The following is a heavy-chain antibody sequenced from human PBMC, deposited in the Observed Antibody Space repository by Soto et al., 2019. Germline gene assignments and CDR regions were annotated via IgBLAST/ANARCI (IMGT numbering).Heavy chain of an antibody. CDR2: ISAYNGNT. Sequence: QVHLVQSGVEVKKPGASVKVSCKASGCTFTSFGISWVRQAPGQGLEWMGWISAYNGNTNYAQKLQGRVTMTTDTSTSTAYMELRSLRSDDTAVYYCARDRGYSGKSDAFDIWGQGTMVTVSS. D-gene: IGHD1-26*01. V-gene: IGHV1-18*04. CDR1: GCTFTSFG. J-gene: IGHJ3*02. CDR3: ARDRGYSGKSDAFDI.